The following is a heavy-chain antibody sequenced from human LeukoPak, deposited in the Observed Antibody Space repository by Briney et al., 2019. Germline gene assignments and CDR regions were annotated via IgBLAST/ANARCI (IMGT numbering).Heavy chain of an antibody. CDR1: GGTFSSYT. V-gene: IGHV1-69*02. CDR2: IIPILGIA. Sequence: SVKVSCKASGGTFSSYTIGWVRQAPGQGLEWMGRIIPILGIANYAQKFQGRVTITADKSTSTAYMELSSLRSEDTAVYYCASQDPGYCSSTSCYDAFDIWGQGTMVTVSS. CDR3: ASQDPGYCSSTSCYDAFDI. J-gene: IGHJ3*02. D-gene: IGHD2-2*01.